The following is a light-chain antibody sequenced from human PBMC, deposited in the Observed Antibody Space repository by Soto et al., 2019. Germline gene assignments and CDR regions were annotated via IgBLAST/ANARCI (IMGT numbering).Light chain of an antibody. Sequence: EIELKQSPATRSSYAGGCVTLSYRASQAVNTRLAWYQHKPGQAPRLLIYLASNRAAGVPARFRGNGSGTDFTLTFCSLEPEEFAVYYCQQRSNWITVGQGTRLEIK. CDR2: LAS. CDR1: QAVNTR. CDR3: QQRSNWIT. J-gene: IGKJ5*01. V-gene: IGKV3D-11*01.